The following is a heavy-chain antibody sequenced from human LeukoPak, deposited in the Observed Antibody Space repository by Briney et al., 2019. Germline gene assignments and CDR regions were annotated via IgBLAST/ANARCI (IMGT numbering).Heavy chain of an antibody. J-gene: IGHJ4*02. D-gene: IGHD6-13*01. CDR1: GFTFSTYA. CDR3: ARDGAAAGNDFDF. V-gene: IGHV3-7*05. Sequence: GGSLRLSCAASGFTFSTYAMSWVRQAPGKGLEWVANIKTDGSEKYYVDSVKGRFTISRDNAKNSLYLQMDSLRADDTALYYCARDGAAAGNDFDFWGQGTLVTVSS. CDR2: IKTDGSEK.